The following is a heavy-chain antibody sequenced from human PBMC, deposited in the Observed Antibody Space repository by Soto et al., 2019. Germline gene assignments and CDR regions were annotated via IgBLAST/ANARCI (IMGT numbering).Heavy chain of an antibody. Sequence: PGGSLRLSCAASGFTFSSYGMHWVRQAPGKGLEWVAVISYDGSNKYYADSVKGRFTISRDNSKNTLYLQMNSLRAEDTAVYYCAKDQGQWLPDYYGMDVWRQGTTVTVSS. D-gene: IGHD6-19*01. V-gene: IGHV3-30*18. CDR2: ISYDGSNK. CDR3: AKDQGQWLPDYYGMDV. J-gene: IGHJ6*02. CDR1: GFTFSSYG.